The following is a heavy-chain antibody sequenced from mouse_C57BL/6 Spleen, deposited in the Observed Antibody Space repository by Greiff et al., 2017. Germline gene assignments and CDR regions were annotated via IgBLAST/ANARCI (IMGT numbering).Heavy chain of an antibody. CDR2: INPNNGGT. CDR1: GYTFTDYN. V-gene: IGHV1-22*01. CDR3: ARGGTGSFFDY. Sequence: EVQLQQSGPELVKPGASVKMSCKASGYTFTDYNMHWVKQSHGKSLEWIGYINPNNGGTSYNQKFKGKATLTVNKSSSTAYMELRSLTSEDSAVYDCARGGTGSFFDYWGQGTTLTVSS. J-gene: IGHJ2*01. D-gene: IGHD4-1*01.